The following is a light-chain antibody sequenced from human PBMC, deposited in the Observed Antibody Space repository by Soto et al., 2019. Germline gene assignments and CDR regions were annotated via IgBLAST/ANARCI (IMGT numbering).Light chain of an antibody. Sequence: IQMNQSPSSLSASVGDRVTITGQARQDISTHLNWYQQKPGKAPKLLIYDASNLETGVPSRFSGSGAGTDFTVTISSLQPEDFATYAGQQSDNLPITFGQGTRLEIK. J-gene: IGKJ5*01. CDR3: QQSDNLPIT. CDR2: DAS. CDR1: QDISTH. V-gene: IGKV1-33*01.